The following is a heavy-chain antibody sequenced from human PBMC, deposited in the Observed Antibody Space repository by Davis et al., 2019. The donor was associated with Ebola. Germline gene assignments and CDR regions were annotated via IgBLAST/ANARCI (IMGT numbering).Heavy chain of an antibody. V-gene: IGHV3-48*02. Sequence: GESLKISCAASGFTFSTYTMNWVRQAPGKGLEWVSYISSSGSTIYYADSVKGRFTISRDNAKNSLYLQMNSLRDEDTAVYYCARDLPLQAGFQRWGQGTLVTVSS. CDR1: GFTFSTYT. CDR2: ISSSGSTI. D-gene: IGHD4-11*01. CDR3: ARDLPLQAGFQR. J-gene: IGHJ1*01.